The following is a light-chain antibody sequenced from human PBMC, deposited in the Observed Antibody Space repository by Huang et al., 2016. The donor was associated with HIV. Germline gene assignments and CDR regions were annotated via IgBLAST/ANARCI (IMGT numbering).Light chain of an antibody. CDR2: DAS. CDR3: QQRGDWPIT. J-gene: IGKJ5*01. CDR1: QSVSNY. Sequence: EILLTQSPATLSLSPGDGATLSCKASQSVSNYLAWYQQRPGQAPRLLSFDASNRANGIPARFSGRGSGTDFTLTISSLEPSDFAVYYCQQRGDWPITFGQGTRLEVK. V-gene: IGKV3-11*01.